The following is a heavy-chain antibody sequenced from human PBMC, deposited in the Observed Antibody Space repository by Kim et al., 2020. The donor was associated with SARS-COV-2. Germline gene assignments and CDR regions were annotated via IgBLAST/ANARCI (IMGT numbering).Heavy chain of an antibody. CDR3: TRRPGCSGGSCPDY. D-gene: IGHD2-15*01. CDR1: GFTFSGSA. Sequence: GGSLRLSCAASGFTFSGSAMHWVRQASGKGLEWVGRIRSKANSYATAYAASVKGRFTISRDDSKNTAYLQMNSLKTEDTAVYYCTRRPGCSGGSCPDYWGQGTLVTVSS. J-gene: IGHJ4*02. CDR2: IRSKANSYAT. V-gene: IGHV3-73*01.